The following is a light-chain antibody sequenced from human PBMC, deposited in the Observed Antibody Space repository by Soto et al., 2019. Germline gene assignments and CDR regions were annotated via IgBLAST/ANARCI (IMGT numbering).Light chain of an antibody. V-gene: IGLV2-14*01. Sequence: QTALAQPASVSCSPRQTITTPHTATSSDVGGYNYVSWYQQHPGKAPKLMIYEVSNRPSGVSNRFSGSKSGNTASLTISGLQAEDEADYYCSSYTSSSTPLCVFGTGTKVTVL. CDR3: SSYTSSSTPLCV. CDR2: EVS. J-gene: IGLJ1*01. CDR1: SSDVGGYNY.